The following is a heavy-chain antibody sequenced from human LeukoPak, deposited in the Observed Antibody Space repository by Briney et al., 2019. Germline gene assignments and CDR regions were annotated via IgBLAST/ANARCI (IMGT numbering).Heavy chain of an antibody. CDR3: AKDLMHQRAYYYYYMDV. CDR1: GFTFSSYG. V-gene: IGHV3-30*02. J-gene: IGHJ6*03. D-gene: IGHD1-1*01. Sequence: GGSLRLSCAASGFTFSSYGMHWVRQAPGKGLEWVAFIRYDGSNKYYADSVKGRFTISRDNSKNTLYLQMNSLRAEDTAVYYCAKDLMHQRAYYYYYMDVRGKGTTVTVSS. CDR2: IRYDGSNK.